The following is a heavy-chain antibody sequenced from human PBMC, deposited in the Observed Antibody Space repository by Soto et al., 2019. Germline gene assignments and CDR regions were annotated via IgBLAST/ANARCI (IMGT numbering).Heavy chain of an antibody. D-gene: IGHD3-10*01. CDR3: ARDPILLWFGESLKNKPNWFDP. J-gene: IGHJ5*02. CDR2: ISSSSSYI. CDR1: GFTFSSYS. V-gene: IGHV3-21*01. Sequence: GGSLRLSCAASGFTFSSYSMNWVRQAPGKGLEWVSSISSSSSYIYYADSVKGRFTISRDNAKNSLYLQMNSLRAEDTAVYYCARDPILLWFGESLKNKPNWFDPWGQGT.